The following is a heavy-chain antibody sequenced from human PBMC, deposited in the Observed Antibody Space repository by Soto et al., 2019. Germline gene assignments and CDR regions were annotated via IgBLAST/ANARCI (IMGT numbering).Heavy chain of an antibody. V-gene: IGHV3-23*01. CDR3: AKDRNRWLRFDLGY. CDR2: ITGSAGST. D-gene: IGHD5-12*01. CDR1: GFTFSSYA. Sequence: EVQLLESGGGLVQPGGSLRLSCAASGFTFSSYAMSWVRQAPGKGLEWASSITGSAGSTYYADSVKGRFTISRDNSKNTLYLQMTSLRVEDKAVYYCAKDRNRWLRFDLGYWGQGTLVNVSS. J-gene: IGHJ4*02.